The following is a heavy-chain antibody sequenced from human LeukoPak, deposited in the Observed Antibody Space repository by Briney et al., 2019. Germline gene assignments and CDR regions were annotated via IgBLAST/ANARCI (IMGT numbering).Heavy chain of an antibody. D-gene: IGHD6-13*01. CDR2: IYWDEDT. CDR1: GFSLNTRAEG. V-gene: IGHV2-5*02. Sequence: SGPTLVKPTQTLTLTCTFSGFSLNTRAEGVGWIRQPPGKALEWLALIYWDEDTRYSPSLKSRLTITKDTSKNQVVLTMANIDPVDTATHYCVHRPVAAAGKNWFDPWGQGTLVTVSS. J-gene: IGHJ5*02. CDR3: VHRPVAAAGKNWFDP.